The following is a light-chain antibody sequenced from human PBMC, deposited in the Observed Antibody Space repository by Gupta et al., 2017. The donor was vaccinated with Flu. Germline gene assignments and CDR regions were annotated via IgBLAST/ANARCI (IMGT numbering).Light chain of an antibody. CDR2: TTD. V-gene: IGLV1-44*01. J-gene: IGLJ3*02. CDR3: AVWDDSLNGWM. CDR1: NPNIASNT. Sequence: APISFSGSNPNIASNTVTWFQQVPGPAPKLLIHTTDKRPSGVPDRFSGSKSGTSASLAIAGLQPEDEADYFCAVWDDSLNGWMFGGGTKLTVL.